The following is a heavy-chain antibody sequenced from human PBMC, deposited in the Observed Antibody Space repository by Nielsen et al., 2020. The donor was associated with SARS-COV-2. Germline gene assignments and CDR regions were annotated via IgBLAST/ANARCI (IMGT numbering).Heavy chain of an antibody. CDR3: ARDLGGSGSYYVDY. CDR2: INSDSGNT. V-gene: IGHV1-3*04. J-gene: IGHJ4*02. CDR1: GYTFTAYA. D-gene: IGHD1-26*01. Sequence: ASVKVSCKASGYTFTAYAIHWVRQDPGQRLEWMGWINSDSGNTKYSQKFQGRVTITRDTSASTAYMELSSLRSEDTAVYYCARDLGGSGSYYVDYWGQGTLVTVSS.